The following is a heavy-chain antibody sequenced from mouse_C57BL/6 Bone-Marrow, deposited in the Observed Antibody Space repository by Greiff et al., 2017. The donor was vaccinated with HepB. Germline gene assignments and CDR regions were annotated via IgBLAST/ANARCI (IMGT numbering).Heavy chain of an antibody. V-gene: IGHV1-22*01. CDR1: GYTFTDYN. J-gene: IGHJ1*03. CDR2: INPNNGGT. D-gene: IGHD3-2*02. Sequence: EVQGVESGPELVKPGASVKMSCKASGYTFTDYNMHWVKQSHGKSLEWIGYINPNNGGTSYNQKFKGKATLTVNKSSSTAYMELRSLTSEDSAVYYCARWDSSGRWYFDVWGTGTTVTVSS. CDR3: ARWDSSGRWYFDV.